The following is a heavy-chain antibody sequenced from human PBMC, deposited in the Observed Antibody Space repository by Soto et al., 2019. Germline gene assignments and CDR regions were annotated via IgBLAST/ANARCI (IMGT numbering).Heavy chain of an antibody. Sequence: ESGGGVVQPGRSLRLSCAASRFTFSSYAMHWVRQAPGKGLEWVAVISYDGSNKYYADSVKGRFTISRDNSKNTLYLQMNSLRAEDTAVYYCARLVAAQWLGTCDYWRQGTLLTVSS. CDR2: ISYDGSNK. CDR3: ARLVAAQWLGTCDY. J-gene: IGHJ4*02. D-gene: IGHD6-19*01. CDR1: RFTFSSYA. V-gene: IGHV3-30-3*01.